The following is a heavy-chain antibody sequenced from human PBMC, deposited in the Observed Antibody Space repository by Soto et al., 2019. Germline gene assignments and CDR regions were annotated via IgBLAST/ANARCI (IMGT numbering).Heavy chain of an antibody. CDR3: AREGLYYDILTGPGGAFDI. Sequence: SETLYITCTVSGGSISSYYLTWFRQPPGKGLEWIGYIYYSGSTNYNPSLKSRVTISVDTSKNQFSLKLSSVTAADTAVYYCAREGLYYDILTGPGGAFDIWGQGTMVTVSS. CDR2: IYYSGST. CDR1: GGSISSYY. D-gene: IGHD3-9*01. V-gene: IGHV4-59*01. J-gene: IGHJ3*02.